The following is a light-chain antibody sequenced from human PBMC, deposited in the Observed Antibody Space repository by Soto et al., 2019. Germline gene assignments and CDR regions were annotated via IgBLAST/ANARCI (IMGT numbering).Light chain of an antibody. Sequence: DLVMIQSPDSLAVSLGERATINGKSSQSVLYSSNNKNYLTWYQQKPGQPPKLLISWASTRESGVPERFSGSGSGTDFTLTISSLQAEDVAVYYCQQYYDSPLTFGGGTKVEIK. CDR1: QSVLYSSNNKNY. CDR3: QQYYDSPLT. V-gene: IGKV4-1*01. J-gene: IGKJ4*01. CDR2: WAS.